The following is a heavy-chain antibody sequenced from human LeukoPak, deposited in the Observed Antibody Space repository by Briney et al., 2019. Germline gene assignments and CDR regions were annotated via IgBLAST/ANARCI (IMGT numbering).Heavy chain of an antibody. CDR2: MSYSGST. CDR1: GGSISSSSYF. D-gene: IGHD6-13*01. V-gene: IGHV4-39*01. CDR3: ARRSSSQPPNY. J-gene: IGHJ4*02. Sequence: SETLSLTCTVSGGSISSSSYFWGWIRQPPGKGLEWVGSMSYSGSTYYNPSLKSRVTISVDTSKNQFSLRLSSVTAADTAVYYCARRSSSQPPNYWGQGTLVTVSS.